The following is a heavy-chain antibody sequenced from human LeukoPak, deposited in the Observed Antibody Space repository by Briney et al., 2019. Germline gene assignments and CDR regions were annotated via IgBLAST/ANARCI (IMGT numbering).Heavy chain of an antibody. CDR3: ASLWPYQLSAFDI. Sequence: SETLSLTCAVYGGSFSGYYWSWIRQPPGKGLEWIGEINHSGSTNYNPSLKSRVTISVDTSKNQFSLKLSTVTAADTAVYYCASLWPYQLSAFDIWGQGTLVTVSS. V-gene: IGHV4-34*01. CDR2: INHSGST. CDR1: GGSFSGYY. J-gene: IGHJ3*02. D-gene: IGHD2-2*01.